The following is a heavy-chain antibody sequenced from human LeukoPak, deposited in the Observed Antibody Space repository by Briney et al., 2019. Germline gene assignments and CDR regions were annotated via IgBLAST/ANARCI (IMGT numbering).Heavy chain of an antibody. J-gene: IGHJ3*02. V-gene: IGHV1-69*04. D-gene: IGHD3-22*01. CDR2: IIPILGIA. CDR1: GGTFSSYA. CDR3: ARDERRLVVPSSWVI. Sequence: GSSVKVSCEASGGTFSSYAISWVRQAPGQGLEWMGRIIPILGIANYAQKFQGRVTITADKSTSTAYMELSSLRSEDTAVYYCARDERRLVVPSSWVIWGQGTMVTVSS.